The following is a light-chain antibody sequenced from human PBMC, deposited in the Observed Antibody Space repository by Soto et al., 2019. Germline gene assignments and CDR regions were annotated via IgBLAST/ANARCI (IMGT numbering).Light chain of an antibody. V-gene: IGKV3D-15*01. J-gene: IGKJ5*01. CDR2: GVS. CDR3: QQYNNWPAIT. CDR1: QSVRSN. Sequence: EIVLTQSPGTLSLSPGEKATLSRRATQSVRSNLAWYQQKPGQAPRLLIYGVSTRATGIPARFSGSGAGTEFTLTISSLQSEDFALYYCQQYNNWPAITFGQGTRLEIK.